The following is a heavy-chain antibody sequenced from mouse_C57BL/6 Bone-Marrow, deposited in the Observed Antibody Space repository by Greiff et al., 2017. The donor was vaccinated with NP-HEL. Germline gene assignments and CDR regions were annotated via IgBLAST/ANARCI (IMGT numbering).Heavy chain of an antibody. J-gene: IGHJ2*01. CDR1: GYTFTSYG. D-gene: IGHD1-1*01. Sequence: VKLVESGAELARPGASVKLSCKASGYTFTSYGISWVKQRTGQGLEWIGEIYPRSGNTYYNEKFKGKATLTADKSSSTAYMELRSLTSEDSAVYFCARPSYYYGSSPLDYWGQGTTLTVSS. CDR3: ARPSYYYGSSPLDY. V-gene: IGHV1-81*01. CDR2: IYPRSGNT.